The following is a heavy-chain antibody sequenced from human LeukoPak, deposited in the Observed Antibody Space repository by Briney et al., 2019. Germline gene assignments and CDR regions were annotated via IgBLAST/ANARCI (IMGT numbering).Heavy chain of an antibody. D-gene: IGHD1-14*01. J-gene: IGHJ5*01. CDR3: ATQPELPGWFDY. CDR2: ITASSNYI. Sequence: GGSLRLSCEASGFSVTGYTMSWVRQAPGKGLEWVSSITASSNYIEYADSLRGRFPVSRDNAKNSLYLQLSSLGAEDTAVYYCATQPELPGWFDYWGQGTLVTVSS. V-gene: IGHV3-21*06. CDR1: GFSVTGYT.